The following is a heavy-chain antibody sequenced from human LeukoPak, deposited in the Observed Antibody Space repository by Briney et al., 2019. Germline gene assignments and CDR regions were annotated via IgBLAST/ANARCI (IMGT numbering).Heavy chain of an antibody. J-gene: IGHJ4*02. Sequence: PSETLSLTCAVYGGSFSGYHWSWIRQPPGKGLEWIGEINHSGSTNYNPSLKSRVTISVDTSKNQFSLKLSSVTAADTAVYYCARGGVTMVRGVIRNFDYWGQGTLVTVSS. CDR3: ARGGVTMVRGVIRNFDY. D-gene: IGHD3-10*01. CDR1: GGSFSGYH. CDR2: INHSGST. V-gene: IGHV4-34*01.